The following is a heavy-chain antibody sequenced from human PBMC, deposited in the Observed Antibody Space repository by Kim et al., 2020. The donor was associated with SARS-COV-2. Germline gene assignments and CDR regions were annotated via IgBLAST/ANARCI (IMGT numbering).Heavy chain of an antibody. CDR3: ARSPRGYSYPRSEYFQH. CDR2: INHSGST. CDR1: GGSFSGYY. J-gene: IGHJ1*01. D-gene: IGHD5-18*01. V-gene: IGHV4-34*01. Sequence: SETLSLTCAVYGGSFSGYYWSWIRQPPGKGLEWIGEINHSGSTNYNPSLKSRVTISVDTSKNQFSLKLSSVTAADTAVYYCARSPRGYSYPRSEYFQHWGQGTLVTVSS.